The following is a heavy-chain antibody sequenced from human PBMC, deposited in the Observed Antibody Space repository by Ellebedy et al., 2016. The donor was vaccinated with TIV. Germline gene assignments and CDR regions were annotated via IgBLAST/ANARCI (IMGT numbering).Heavy chain of an antibody. CDR2: IIPIFGTA. CDR3: ARRRYSGYATPFDY. Sequence: ASVKVSCKASGGTFSSYAISWVRQAPGQGLEWMGGIIPIFGTANYAQKFQGRVTITADESTSTAYMELSSLRSEDTAVYYCARRRYSGYATPFDYWGQGTLVTVSS. V-gene: IGHV1-69*13. CDR1: GGTFSSYA. D-gene: IGHD5-12*01. J-gene: IGHJ4*02.